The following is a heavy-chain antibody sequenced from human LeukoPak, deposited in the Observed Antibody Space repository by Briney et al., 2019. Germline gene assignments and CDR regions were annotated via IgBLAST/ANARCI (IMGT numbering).Heavy chain of an antibody. CDR3: ARVTGMVRGVIIDEPPWFDP. D-gene: IGHD3-10*01. V-gene: IGHV4-31*03. CDR2: IYYSGST. Sequence: SETLSLTCTVSGGSISGGGYYWSWIRQHPGKGLEWIGYIYYSGSTYYNPSLKSRVTISVDTSKNQFSLKLSSVTAADTAVYYCARVTGMVRGVIIDEPPWFDPWGQGTLVTVSS. CDR1: GGSISGGGYY. J-gene: IGHJ5*02.